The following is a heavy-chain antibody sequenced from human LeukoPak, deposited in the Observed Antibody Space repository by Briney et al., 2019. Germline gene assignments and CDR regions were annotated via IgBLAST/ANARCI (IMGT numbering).Heavy chain of an antibody. J-gene: IGHJ1*01. D-gene: IGHD6-19*01. CDR2: IIPIFGTA. CDR3: AEGNSGWEYFQH. V-gene: IGHV1-69*13. Sequence: ASAKVSCKASGYTFTSYGISWVRQAPGQGLEWMGGIIPIFGTANYAQKFQGRVTITADESTSTAYMELSSLRSEDTAVYYCAEGNSGWEYFQHWGQGTLVTVSS. CDR1: GYTFTSYG.